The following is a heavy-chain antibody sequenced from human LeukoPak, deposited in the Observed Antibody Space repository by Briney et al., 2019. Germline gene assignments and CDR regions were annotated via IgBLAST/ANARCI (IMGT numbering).Heavy chain of an antibody. J-gene: IGHJ4*02. CDR1: GGSISSYY. CDR3: ARHYGSVVRSHHFDY. Sequence: PSETLSLTCTVSGGSISSYYWSWIRQPPGKRLEWIGYFYVSGSINYNPSLKSRVTISVDTSKNQFSLKLSSVTAADTAVYYCARHYGSVVRSHHFDYWGQGTLVTVSS. V-gene: IGHV4-59*08. CDR2: FYVSGSI. D-gene: IGHD2-2*01.